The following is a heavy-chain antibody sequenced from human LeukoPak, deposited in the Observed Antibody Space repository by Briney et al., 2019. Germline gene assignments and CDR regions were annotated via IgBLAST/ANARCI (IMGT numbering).Heavy chain of an antibody. V-gene: IGHV4-30-4*01. CDR1: GGSISSGDYY. CDR3: ASPSGWAGYYGMDV. Sequence: SETLSLTCTVSGGSISSGDYYWSWIRQPPGKGLEWIGYIYYSGSTYYNPSLKSRVTISVDTSKNQFSLKLSSVTAADTAVYYCASPSGWAGYYGMDVWGQGTTVTVSS. D-gene: IGHD6-19*01. CDR2: IYYSGST. J-gene: IGHJ6*02.